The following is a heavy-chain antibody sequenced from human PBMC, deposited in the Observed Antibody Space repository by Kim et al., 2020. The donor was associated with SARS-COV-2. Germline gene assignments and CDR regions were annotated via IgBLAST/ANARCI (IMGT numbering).Heavy chain of an antibody. J-gene: IGHJ6*02. D-gene: IGHD6-13*01. Sequence: TPPLKSRVAISVDTSKNQFSLKLSSVAAADTAVYYCARQTGRRQLVMDVWGQGTTVTVSS. CDR3: ARQTGRRQLVMDV. V-gene: IGHV4-39*01.